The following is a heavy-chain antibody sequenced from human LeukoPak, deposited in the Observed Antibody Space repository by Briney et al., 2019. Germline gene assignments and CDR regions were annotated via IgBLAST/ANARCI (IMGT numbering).Heavy chain of an antibody. D-gene: IGHD3-16*01. V-gene: IGHV3-23*01. Sequence: GGSLRLSCAASGFTFSSYAMSWVRQAPGMGLEWVSVVSGAGTGTYYADSVKGRFTITRDNSKNTLYLQMNSLRAEDTAVYYCAKDPFRAMDYWGQGTLVTVSS. CDR2: VSGAGTGT. CDR1: GFTFSSYA. CDR3: AKDPFRAMDY. J-gene: IGHJ4*02.